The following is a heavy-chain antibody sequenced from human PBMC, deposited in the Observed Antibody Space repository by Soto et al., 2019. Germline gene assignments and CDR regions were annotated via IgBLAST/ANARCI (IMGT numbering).Heavy chain of an antibody. J-gene: IGHJ5*02. D-gene: IGHD6-13*01. Sequence: SETLSLTCTVSGGSISSTSYYWAWIRQPPGKGLEWVGTFYSGSTYNNPSLKSRVTISVDTSKNQFSLKLSSVAAEDTAIYYCATTRGIAVGGSFDHWGQGTLVTVSS. V-gene: IGHV4-39*01. CDR2: FYSGST. CDR1: GGSISSTSYY. CDR3: ATTRGIAVGGSFDH.